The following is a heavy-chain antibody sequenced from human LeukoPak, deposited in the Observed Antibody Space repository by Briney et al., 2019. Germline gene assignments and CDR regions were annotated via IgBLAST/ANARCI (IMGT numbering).Heavy chain of an antibody. CDR3: ASRLHSGIYPYYFVY. Sequence: PGESLKISCRGSGYSFTSYWIGWVRQMPGKGLEWRGIIYPGDSDTRYSPSFQGQVTISADKSISTAYLQWSSLKASDTAMYYCASRLHSGIYPYYFVYWGQRTLVTVSS. D-gene: IGHD1-26*01. CDR2: IYPGDSDT. J-gene: IGHJ4*02. V-gene: IGHV5-51*01. CDR1: GYSFTSYW.